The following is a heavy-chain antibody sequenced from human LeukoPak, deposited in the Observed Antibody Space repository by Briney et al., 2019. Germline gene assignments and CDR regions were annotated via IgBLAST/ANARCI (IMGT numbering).Heavy chain of an antibody. Sequence: SETLSLTCTVSGGSISSYYWSWIRQPPGKGLEWIGYIYYSGSTNYNPSLKSRVTISVDTSKNQFSLKLSYVTAADTAVYYCARDTGGSYHYWGQGTLVTVSS. CDR3: ARDTGGSYHY. V-gene: IGHV4-59*01. CDR2: IYYSGST. D-gene: IGHD1-26*01. CDR1: GGSISSYY. J-gene: IGHJ4*02.